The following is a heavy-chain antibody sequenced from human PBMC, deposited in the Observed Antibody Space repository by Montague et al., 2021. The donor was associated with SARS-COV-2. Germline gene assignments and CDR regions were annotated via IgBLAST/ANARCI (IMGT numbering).Heavy chain of an antibody. V-gene: IGHV4-39*01. D-gene: IGHD1-26*01. CDR2: IYYSRTN. J-gene: IGHJ5*02. Sequence: SETLSLTCTVSGGSISSSDSYWGWIRQPPGKGLDGIVNIYYSRTNYYNLSLKIRITMAVATSKNQFSLNPISVAAADTAVYFCVRMGAAHRLNNWFDPWGQGALVTVSS. CDR3: VRMGAAHRLNNWFDP. CDR1: GGSISSSDSY.